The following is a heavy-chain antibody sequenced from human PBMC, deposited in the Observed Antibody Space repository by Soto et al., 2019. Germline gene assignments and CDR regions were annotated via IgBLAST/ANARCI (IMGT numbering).Heavy chain of an antibody. Sequence: GGSLRLSCAASGFTFSSYEMNWVRQAPGKGLEWVSYISSSGSTIYYADSVKGRFTISRDNAKNSLYLQMNSLRAGDTAVYYCARESGSYFYYFDYWGQGTLVTVSS. D-gene: IGHD1-26*01. CDR3: ARESGSYFYYFDY. CDR1: GFTFSSYE. J-gene: IGHJ4*02. V-gene: IGHV3-48*03. CDR2: ISSSGSTI.